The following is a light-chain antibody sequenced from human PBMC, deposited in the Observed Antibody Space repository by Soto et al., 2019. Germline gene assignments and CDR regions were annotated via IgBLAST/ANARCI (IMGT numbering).Light chain of an antibody. CDR1: PSVSVY. CDR3: HQRQYWPPIT. CDR2: DAA. Sequence: VLFTQAPATLALSPGGRATLSWRASPSVSVYLDWYQQKPGQAPRLLISDAANRATGIPARFSGSGSGTDFTLTISSLEPEDFAVYYCHQRQYWPPITFGQGTRLEI. V-gene: IGKV3-11*01. J-gene: IGKJ5*01.